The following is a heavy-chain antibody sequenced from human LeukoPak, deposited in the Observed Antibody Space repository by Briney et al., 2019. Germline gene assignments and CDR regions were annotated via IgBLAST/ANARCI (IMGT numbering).Heavy chain of an antibody. CDR3: ASSSVVATPKNDY. CDR1: GFTFSSYG. J-gene: IGHJ4*02. V-gene: IGHV3-30*02. Sequence: PGGSLRLSCAASGFTFSSYGMHWVRQAPGKGLEWVSFIRYDGSNEYYADSVRGRFTISRDNSKNMLYLQMNSLRGEDTAVYYCASSSVVATPKNDYWGQGTLVTVSS. D-gene: IGHD2-21*02. CDR2: IRYDGSNE.